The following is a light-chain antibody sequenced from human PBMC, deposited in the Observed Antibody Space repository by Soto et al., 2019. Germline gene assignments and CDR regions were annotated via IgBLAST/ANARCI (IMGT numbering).Light chain of an antibody. CDR2: EVS. V-gene: IGLV2-14*01. Sequence: QSALTQPASVSGSPVQSITISCTGTSSDVGGHNYVSWYQQHPGKAPKLMIYEVSNRPAGVSNRFSGSKSGNTASLTISGLQAEDEADYYCSSYIRSNTPYVFGSGTQLTVL. CDR3: SSYIRSNTPYV. J-gene: IGLJ1*01. CDR1: SSDVGGHNY.